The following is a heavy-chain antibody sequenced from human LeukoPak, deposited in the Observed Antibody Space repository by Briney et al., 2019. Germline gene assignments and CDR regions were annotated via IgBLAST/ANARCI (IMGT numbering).Heavy chain of an antibody. CDR1: GYSFTSYW. CDR3: ARRRAWIQDWYFDL. V-gene: IGHV5-51*01. J-gene: IGHJ2*01. D-gene: IGHD5-18*01. Sequence: PGESLKISCKGSGYSFTSYWIGWVRQMPGKGLEWMGIIYPSDSDTRYSPSFQGQVTISADKSISTAYLQWSSLKASDTAMYYCARRRAWIQDWYFDLWGRGPWSLSPQ. CDR2: IYPSDSDT.